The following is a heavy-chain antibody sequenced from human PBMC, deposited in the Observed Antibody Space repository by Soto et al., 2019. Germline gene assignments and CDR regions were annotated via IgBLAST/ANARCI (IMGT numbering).Heavy chain of an antibody. J-gene: IGHJ4*02. CDR2: ISYDGSNK. D-gene: IGHD6-19*01. CDR3: AKVHVGRAVDN. Sequence: GGSLRLSCAASGFTFSSYGMHWVRQAPGKGLEWVAVISYDGSNKYYADSVKGRFTISRDNSKNTLYLQMNSLRAEDTAVYYCAKVHVGRAVDNWGQGTLVTVSS. CDR1: GFTFSSYG. V-gene: IGHV3-30*18.